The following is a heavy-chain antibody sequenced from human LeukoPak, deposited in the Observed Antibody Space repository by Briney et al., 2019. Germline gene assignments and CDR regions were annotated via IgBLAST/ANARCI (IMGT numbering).Heavy chain of an antibody. V-gene: IGHV3-33*01. CDR2: IWYDGSIK. CDR3: ARAVGPFDI. CDR1: GFNFSSHG. Sequence: GGSLRLSCAASGFNFSSHGMHWVRQAPGKGLEWVAVIWYDGSIKYYADSVKGRFTISRDNSKNTLYLQMNSLRAEDTAVYYCARAVGPFDIWGQGTIVIVSS. J-gene: IGHJ3*02.